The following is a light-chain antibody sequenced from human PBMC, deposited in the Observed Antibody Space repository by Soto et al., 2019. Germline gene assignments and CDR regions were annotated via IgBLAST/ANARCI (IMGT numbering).Light chain of an antibody. CDR3: QQYTNRPPWT. J-gene: IGKJ1*01. CDR1: QSVSTN. V-gene: IGKV3-15*01. Sequence: DIVMTQSPATLSVSPGERATLSCRASQSVSTNLAWYQQKPGQAPRLLIYGASTRATGIPARCSGRGSGTEFTIIISSLQSADFAVYYCQQYTNRPPWTFGQGTRVELK. CDR2: GAS.